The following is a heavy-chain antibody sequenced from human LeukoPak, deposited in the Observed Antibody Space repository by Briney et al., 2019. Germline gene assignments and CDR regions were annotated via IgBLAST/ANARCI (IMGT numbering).Heavy chain of an antibody. CDR2: IGTAGDT. CDR1: GFTFSSYD. D-gene: IGHD4-17*01. Sequence: PGGSLRLSCAASGFTFSSYDMHWVRQGTGKGLEWVSAIGTAGDTYYPGSVKGRFTTSRENAKNSLYLQMNSLRAEDTAVYYCARGPMTTVTTVRFDPWGQGTLVTVSS. J-gene: IGHJ5*02. V-gene: IGHV3-13*04. CDR3: ARGPMTTVTTVRFDP.